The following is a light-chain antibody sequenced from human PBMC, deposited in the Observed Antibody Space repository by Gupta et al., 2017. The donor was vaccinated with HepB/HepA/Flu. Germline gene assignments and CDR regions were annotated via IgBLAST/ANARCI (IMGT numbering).Light chain of an antibody. CDR1: QSISSH. J-gene: IGKJ2*02. CDR2: DAS. V-gene: IGKV1-39*01. CDR3: QQKNSSPST. Sequence: DIKMTQSPSSLSASVGDRVTITCRASQSISSHLNWYQQKPGQAPKLLIYDASTLKSGVPSRFSGSGYGTDFTLTISSLQPEDFASYYCQQKNSSPSTFGRGTKLEIK.